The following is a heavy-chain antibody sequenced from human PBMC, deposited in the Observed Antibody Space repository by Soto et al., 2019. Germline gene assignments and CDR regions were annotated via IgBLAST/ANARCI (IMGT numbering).Heavy chain of an antibody. CDR2: IFYLGSS. CDR1: GDSIISSDFY. CDR3: ARHSLALRKNNWFDP. Sequence: SETLSLTCTVSGDSIISSDFYWVWVRQPPGKGLEWIGSIFYLGSSYYNPSLKSRVTMSVDTSKNQFSLRLRSVTAADTALYFCARHSLALRKNNWFDPWGQGIMVTVSS. V-gene: IGHV4-39*01. D-gene: IGHD3-3*02. J-gene: IGHJ5*02.